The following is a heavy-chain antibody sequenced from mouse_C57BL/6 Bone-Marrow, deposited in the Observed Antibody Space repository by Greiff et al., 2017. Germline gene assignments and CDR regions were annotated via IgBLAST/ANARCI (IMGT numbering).Heavy chain of an antibody. D-gene: IGHD2-4*01. Sequence: VKLVESGPGLVAPSPSLSITCTVSGFSLTSYGVSWVRQPPGKGLEWLGVRWGDGSTNYHSALISRLSISKANSESQVFLRLNSLHTADTATYYCANIYYDPFAYWGQGTLVTVSA. CDR2: RWGDGST. J-gene: IGHJ3*01. V-gene: IGHV2-3*01. CDR3: ANIYYDPFAY. CDR1: GFSLTSYG.